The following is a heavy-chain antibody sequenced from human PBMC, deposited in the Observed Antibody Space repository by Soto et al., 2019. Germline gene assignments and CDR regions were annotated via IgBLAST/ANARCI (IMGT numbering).Heavy chain of an antibody. Sequence: LQISCTGSGYSFTSYWISWVRQMPGKGLEWMGRIDPSDSYTNYSPSFQGHVTISADKSISTAYLQWSSLKASDTAMYYCAHGHYYGMDVWGQGTTVTVS. CDR2: IDPSDSYT. CDR3: AHGHYYGMDV. CDR1: GYSFTSYW. V-gene: IGHV5-10-1*01. J-gene: IGHJ6*02.